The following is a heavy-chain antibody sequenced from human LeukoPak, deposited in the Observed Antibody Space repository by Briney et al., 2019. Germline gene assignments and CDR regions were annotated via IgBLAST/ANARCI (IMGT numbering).Heavy chain of an antibody. CDR1: GFTFSSYE. D-gene: IGHD3-22*01. Sequence: GGSLRLSCAASGFTFSSYEMNWVRQASGKGLEWVSYISSSGSTIYYADSVKGRFTISRDNAKNSLYLQMNSLRAEDTAVYYCARYYYDSSGYLWRVFDYWGQGTLVTVSS. J-gene: IGHJ4*02. CDR3: ARYYYDSSGYLWRVFDY. V-gene: IGHV3-48*03. CDR2: ISSSGSTI.